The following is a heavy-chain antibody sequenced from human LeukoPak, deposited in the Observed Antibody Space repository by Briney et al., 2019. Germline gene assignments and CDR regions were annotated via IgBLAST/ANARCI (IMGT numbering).Heavy chain of an antibody. CDR3: ATKRFSSSWPPDY. Sequence: PSETLSLTCTVSGDSIIGYYWSWIRQPPGKGLEYIGYMYYSGSPNYNPSLKSRVTISVDTSKNQFSLKLTSVTAADTAVYYCATKRFSSSWPPDYWGQGTLVTVSS. D-gene: IGHD6-13*01. J-gene: IGHJ4*02. CDR2: MYYSGSP. CDR1: GDSIIGYY. V-gene: IGHV4-59*01.